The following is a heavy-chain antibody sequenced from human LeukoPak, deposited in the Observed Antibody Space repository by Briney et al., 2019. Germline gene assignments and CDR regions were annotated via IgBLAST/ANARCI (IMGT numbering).Heavy chain of an antibody. CDR3: ARGFYGSGSYSPPYCYMDV. CDR2: IYYSGST. V-gene: IGHV4-59*01. CDR1: GGSFSGYY. Sequence: RTSETLSLTCAVYGGSFSGYYWSWIRQPPGKGLEWIGCIYYSGSTNYNPSLKSRVTISVDTSKNQFSLKLSSVTAADTAVYYCARGFYGSGSYSPPYCYMDVWGKGTTVTISS. J-gene: IGHJ6*03. D-gene: IGHD3-10*01.